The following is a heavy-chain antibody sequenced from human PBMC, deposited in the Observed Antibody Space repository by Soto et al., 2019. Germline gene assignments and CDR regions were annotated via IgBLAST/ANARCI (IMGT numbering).Heavy chain of an antibody. V-gene: IGHV3-15*01. CDR1: GFTFSNAW. J-gene: IGHJ6*02. Sequence: EVQLVESGGGLVKPGGSLRLSCAASGFTFSNAWMSWVRQAPWKGLEWVGRIKSKTDGGTTDYAAPVKGRFTISRDDSKNTLYLQMNSLKTEDTAVYYCTTDRDRPYYYYGMDVWGQGTTVTVSS. CDR3: TTDRDRPYYYYGMDV. CDR2: IKSKTDGGTT.